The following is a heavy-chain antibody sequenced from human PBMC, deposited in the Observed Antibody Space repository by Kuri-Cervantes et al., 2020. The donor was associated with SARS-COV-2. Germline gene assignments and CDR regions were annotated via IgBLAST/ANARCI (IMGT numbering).Heavy chain of an antibody. J-gene: IGHJ4*02. D-gene: IGHD6-13*01. CDR2: IYYSGST. CDR1: GGSISSYY. CDR3: AREIGYSSSWYSGSYYYFDY. Sequence: GSLRLSCTVSGGSISSYYWSRIRQPPGKGLEWIGYIYYSGSTNYNPSLKSRVTISVDTSKNQFSLKLSSVTAADTAVYYCAREIGYSSSWYSGSYYYFDYWGQGTLVTVSS. V-gene: IGHV4-59*01.